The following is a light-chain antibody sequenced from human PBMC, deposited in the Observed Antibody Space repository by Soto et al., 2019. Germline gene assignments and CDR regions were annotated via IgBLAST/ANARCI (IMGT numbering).Light chain of an antibody. J-gene: IGKJ2*01. CDR1: QSVMSTH. V-gene: IGKV3-20*01. CDR2: GAS. CDR3: QQYVYSPYT. Sequence: EIVLTRSPGTLSLSPGERATLSCRASQSVMSTHLTWYQQKPGQAPRLLIYGASNRATGIPDRFSGSGSGTVFTLTISRLEPEDFAVYYCQQYVYSPYTFGQGTKLEIK.